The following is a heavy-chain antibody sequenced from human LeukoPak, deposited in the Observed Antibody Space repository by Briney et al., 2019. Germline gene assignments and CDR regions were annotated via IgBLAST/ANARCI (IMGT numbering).Heavy chain of an antibody. CDR2: IIPIFGTA. CDR3: ASEGLPTHGAFDI. V-gene: IGHV1-69*05. Sequence: GSSVKVSCKASGGTFSSYAISWVRQAPGQGLEWMGGIIPIFGTANYAQKFQGRVTITTDESTSTAYMELSSLRSEDTAVHYCASEGLPTHGAFDIWGQGTMVTVSS. J-gene: IGHJ3*02. D-gene: IGHD5-18*01. CDR1: GGTFSSYA.